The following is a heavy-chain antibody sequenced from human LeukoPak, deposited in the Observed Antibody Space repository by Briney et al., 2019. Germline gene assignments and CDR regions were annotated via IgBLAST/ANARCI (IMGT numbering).Heavy chain of an antibody. J-gene: IGHJ4*02. CDR1: GFTFSSYG. D-gene: IGHD3-22*01. V-gene: IGHV3-23*01. CDR2: ISGSGGST. Sequence: GGSLRLSCAASGFTFSSYGMHWVRQAPGKGLEWVSAISGSGGSTYYADSVKGRFTISRDNSKNTLYLQMNSLRAEDTAVYYWANPPGYYDGRGYSLPTRGGQGTLVTVPS. CDR3: ANPPGYYDGRGYSLPTR.